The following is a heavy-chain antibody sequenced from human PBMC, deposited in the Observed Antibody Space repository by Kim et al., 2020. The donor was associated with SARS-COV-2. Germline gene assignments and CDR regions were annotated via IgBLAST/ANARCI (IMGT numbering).Heavy chain of an antibody. CDR2: ISAYNGNT. V-gene: IGHV1-18*04. D-gene: IGHD3-22*01. CDR1: GYTFTSYG. CDR3: ARDRRGGVGYDSPFDY. J-gene: IGHJ4*02. Sequence: ASAKVSCKASGYTFTSYGISWVRQAPGQGLEWMGWISAYNGNTNYAQKLQGRVTMTTDTSTSTAYMELRSLRSDDTAVYYCARDRRGGVGYDSPFDYWGQGTLVTVSS.